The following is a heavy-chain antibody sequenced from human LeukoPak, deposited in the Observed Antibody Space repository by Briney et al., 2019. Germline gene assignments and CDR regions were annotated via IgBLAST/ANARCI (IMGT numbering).Heavy chain of an antibody. V-gene: IGHV4-59*01. D-gene: IGHD1-26*01. J-gene: IGHJ4*02. CDR3: ASAVILSGSYYWGNIDY. CDR1: GGSISSYY. CDR2: IYYSGST. Sequence: PSETLSLTCTVSGGSISSYYWSWIRQPPGKGLGWIGYIYYSGSTNYNPSLKSRVTISVDTSKNQFSLKLSSVTAADTAVYYCASAVILSGSYYWGNIDYWGQGTLVTVSS.